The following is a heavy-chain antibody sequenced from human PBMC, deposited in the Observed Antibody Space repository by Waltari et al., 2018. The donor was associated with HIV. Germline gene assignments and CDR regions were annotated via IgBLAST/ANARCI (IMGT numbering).Heavy chain of an antibody. V-gene: IGHV3-23*01. Sequence: EVQLLETGGGLVQPGGARTRPRAASGLAYAPYAMTWVRQSPERGLEWVAAVSGRGAKSFYADSVKGRFTISRDNSKNTVFLQMNSLRAADTAIYYCAKAYYENTAYYYDFWGRGTRVTVSS. CDR3: AKAYYENTAYYYDF. CDR2: VSGRGAKS. D-gene: IGHD3-22*01. J-gene: IGHJ4*02. CDR1: GLAYAPYA.